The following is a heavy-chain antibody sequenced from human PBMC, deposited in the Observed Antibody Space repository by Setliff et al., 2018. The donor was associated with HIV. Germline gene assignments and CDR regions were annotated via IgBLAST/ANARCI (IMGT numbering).Heavy chain of an antibody. CDR1: GYTFTNYG. J-gene: IGHJ4*02. CDR3: AWGTQRPIDS. V-gene: IGHV1-18*01. D-gene: IGHD3-16*01. Sequence: GASVKVSCKASGYTFTNYGITWVRQAPGHGLEWMGWIGGCNGNTNYAEKFQGRVTITADRSIDTAYMTLSSLTSDDTAMYFCAWGTQRPIDSWGQGTLVTVSS. CDR2: IGGCNGNT.